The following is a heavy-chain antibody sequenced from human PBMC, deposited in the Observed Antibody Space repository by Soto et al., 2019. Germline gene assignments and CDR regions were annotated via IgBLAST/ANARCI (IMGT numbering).Heavy chain of an antibody. CDR2: IYYSGTT. CDR1: GGAITSGTYY. CDR3: ARGHSIFGVVIIRASSDY. J-gene: IGHJ4*02. Sequence: SETLSLTCTVSGGAITSGTYYWAWIRQPPGKGLEWIGSIYYSGTTYYSPSLKSRLTISVDTSKNQFSLKLSSVTAADTAVYYCARGHSIFGVVIIRASSDYWGQGTLVTLSS. V-gene: IGHV4-39*01. D-gene: IGHD3-3*01.